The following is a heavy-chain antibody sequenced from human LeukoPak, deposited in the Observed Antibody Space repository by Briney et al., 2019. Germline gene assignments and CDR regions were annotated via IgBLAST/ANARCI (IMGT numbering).Heavy chain of an antibody. CDR1: GFSISSGYY. D-gene: IGHD1-1*01. CDR2: IYHSGST. V-gene: IGHV4-38-2*01. CDR3: ARRPASTGIDY. Sequence: ASETLSLTCAVSGFSISSGYYWYWIRPPPGKGLEWIGNIYHSGSTYYNPSLKSRVTISVDTSKNQFSLKLTSVTAADTAVYYCARRPASTGIDYWGQGTLVTVSS. J-gene: IGHJ4*02.